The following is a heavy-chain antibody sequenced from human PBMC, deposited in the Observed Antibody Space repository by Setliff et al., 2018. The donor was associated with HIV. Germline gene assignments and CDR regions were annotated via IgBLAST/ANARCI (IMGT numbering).Heavy chain of an antibody. V-gene: IGHV4-34*01. J-gene: IGHJ5*02. CDR2: INHSGST. D-gene: IGHD6-19*01. CDR1: GGSFSGYF. CDR3: ARAPSPSPSHISGGGP. Sequence: PSETLSLTCAVYGGSFSGYFWSWFRQPPGRGLEWIGQINHSGSTNYNASLKSRVTISVDTSKNQISLNLSSVTAADTSVYFCARAPSPSPSHISGGGPWGQGTLVTVSS.